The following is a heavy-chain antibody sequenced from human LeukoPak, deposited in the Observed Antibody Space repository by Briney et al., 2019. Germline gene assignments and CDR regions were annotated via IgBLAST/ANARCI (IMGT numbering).Heavy chain of an antibody. D-gene: IGHD2-15*01. CDR3: ARGLSSGAVVTDY. CDR1: GFTFSDCY. V-gene: IGHV3-11*04. Sequence: GGSLRLSCAASGFTFSDCYMSWIRQAPGKGLEGVSYISSSGSTIYYADSVKGRFTISRDNAKNSLYLQMNSLRAEETAVYYCARGLSSGAVVTDYWGQGTLVTVSS. CDR2: ISSSGSTI. J-gene: IGHJ4*02.